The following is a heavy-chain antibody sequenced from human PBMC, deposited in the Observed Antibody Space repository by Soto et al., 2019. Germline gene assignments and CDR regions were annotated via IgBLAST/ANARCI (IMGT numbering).Heavy chain of an antibody. D-gene: IGHD2-2*03. Sequence: SAKVSCKASGGTFSSYAISWVRQAPGQGLEWMGGIIPIFGTANYAQKFQGRVTITADESTSTAYMELSSLRSEDTAVYYCARVLDIVVVPAAISYYYGMDVWGQGTTVTVSS. CDR2: IIPIFGTA. V-gene: IGHV1-69*13. CDR3: ARVLDIVVVPAAISYYYGMDV. J-gene: IGHJ6*02. CDR1: GGTFSSYA.